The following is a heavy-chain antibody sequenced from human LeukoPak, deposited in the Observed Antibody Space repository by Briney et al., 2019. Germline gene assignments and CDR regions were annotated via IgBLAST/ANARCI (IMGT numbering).Heavy chain of an antibody. CDR1: GFTFSHYG. CDR3: AKDAQRGFDYSNSLEY. CDR2: IWNDGSNK. D-gene: IGHD4-11*01. Sequence: PGRSLRLSCAASGFTFSHYGMHWVRQAPGRGLEWVAVIWNDGSNKYYADSVKGRFTISRDNSQNTADLHMNSLRAEDTAVYYCAKDAQRGFDYSNSLEYWGQGTLVTVSS. V-gene: IGHV3-33*06. J-gene: IGHJ4*02.